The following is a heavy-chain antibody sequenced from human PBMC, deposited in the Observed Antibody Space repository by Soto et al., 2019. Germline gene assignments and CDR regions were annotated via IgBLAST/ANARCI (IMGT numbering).Heavy chain of an antibody. J-gene: IGHJ4*01. Sequence: QLQLQESGPRLVKPSGSLSLNCAGPGDSITGKHSWNWVRQAPTEGLEWIGEIFHTGFTNYNPSLQRRVTITLDTSKNQFSLIVNSLTAADTAVYFCASASDFSAAGNMYIDKWGHGILVTVSS. CDR1: GDSITGKHS. D-gene: IGHD3-10*01. V-gene: IGHV4-4*02. CDR2: IFHTGFT. CDR3: ASASDFSAAGNMYIDK.